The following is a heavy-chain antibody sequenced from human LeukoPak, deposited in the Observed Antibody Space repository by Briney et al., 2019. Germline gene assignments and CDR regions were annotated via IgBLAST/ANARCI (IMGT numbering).Heavy chain of an antibody. J-gene: IGHJ4*02. V-gene: IGHV3-11*04. CDR1: GFTSSDSY. CDR2: ISSSGSTI. D-gene: IGHD6-13*01. Sequence: GGSLRLSCAASGFTSSDSYMSWIRQAPGKGLEWVSYISSSGSTIYYADSVKGRFTISRDNAKNSLYLQMNSLRAEDTAVYYCARGGYSSSWYVFYWGQGTLVTVSS. CDR3: ARGGYSSSWYVFY.